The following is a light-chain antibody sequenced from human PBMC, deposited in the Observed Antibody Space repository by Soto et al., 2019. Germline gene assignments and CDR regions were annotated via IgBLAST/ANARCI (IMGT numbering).Light chain of an antibody. CDR2: EVS. J-gene: IGLJ2*01. Sequence: QSALTQPPSASGSPGQSVTISCTGTSSDVGGYNYVSWYQQHPGKAPKLMIYEVSKRPSGVPDRISGSKSGNTASLTVSGLQAEDEDDYYCSSYAGSNNVVFGGGTKLTVL. CDR3: SSYAGSNNVV. CDR1: SSDVGGYNY. V-gene: IGLV2-8*01.